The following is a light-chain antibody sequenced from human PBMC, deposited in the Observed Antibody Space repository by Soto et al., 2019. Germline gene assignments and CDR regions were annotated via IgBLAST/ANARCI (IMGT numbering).Light chain of an antibody. CDR2: DVN. CDR1: SSDVSGYNF. J-gene: IGLJ1*01. V-gene: IGLV2-14*03. Sequence: QSALTKPASVTGSPGESITISCTGTSSDVSGYNFVSWYQHHPGKAPKLMIYDVNNRPSGVSNRFSGSKSGNTASLTISGLQAEDEADYYCSSYRSGDTLVFGTGTKVTVL. CDR3: SSYRSGDTLV.